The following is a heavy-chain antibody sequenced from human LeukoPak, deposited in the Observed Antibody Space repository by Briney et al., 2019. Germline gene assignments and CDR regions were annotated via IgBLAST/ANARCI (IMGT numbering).Heavy chain of an antibody. CDR2: IYYSGST. Sequence: SETLSLTCTVSGGSISSYYWSWIRQPPGKGLEWIGYIYYSGSTNHNPSLKSRVTISVDTSKNQFSLKLSSVTAADTAVYYCARAFYYYGSGSYYNVGYFDYWGQGTLVTVSS. CDR1: GGSISSYY. D-gene: IGHD3-10*01. CDR3: ARAFYYYGSGSYYNVGYFDY. J-gene: IGHJ4*02. V-gene: IGHV4-59*01.